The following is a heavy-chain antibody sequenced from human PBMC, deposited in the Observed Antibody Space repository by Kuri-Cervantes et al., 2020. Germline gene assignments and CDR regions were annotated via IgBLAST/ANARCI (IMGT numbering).Heavy chain of an antibody. D-gene: IGHD2-8*02. CDR3: ARGIGYCTGGVCRHVDAFDI. CDR2: IDPSGGAT. J-gene: IGHJ3*02. CDR1: GYNFINYY. V-gene: IGHV1-46*01. Sequence: ASVKVSCKTSGYNFINYYMHWVRQAPGQGLEWMGIIDPSGGATTYRQKFQGRVTMTRDTSTSTVYMELSSLRSEDTAVYYCARGIGYCTGGVCRHVDAFDIWGQGTMVTVSS.